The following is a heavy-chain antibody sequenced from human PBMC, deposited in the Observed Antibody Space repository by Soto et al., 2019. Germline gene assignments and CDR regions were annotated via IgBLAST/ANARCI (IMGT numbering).Heavy chain of an antibody. V-gene: IGHV3-48*02. CDR3: AEDSGSYYYPGWFDP. CDR2: ISSSSSSI. CDR1: GLTFSSYG. Sequence: PGGSLRLSCAASGLTFSSYGMNWVRQAPGKGLEWVSYISSSSSSIYYADSVKGRFTISRDNAKNSLYLQMNSLRDEDTAVYYCAEDSGSYYYPGWFDPWGQGTLVTVSS. J-gene: IGHJ5*02. D-gene: IGHD3-22*01.